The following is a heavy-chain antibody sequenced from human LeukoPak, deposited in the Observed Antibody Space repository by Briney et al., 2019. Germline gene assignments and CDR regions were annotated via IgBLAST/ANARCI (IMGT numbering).Heavy chain of an antibody. V-gene: IGHV4-31*03. CDR3: ARGFVLRYFVG. Sequence: SQTLSLTCTVSVGSISSGGYYSSWIRQHPGKGMEWIGYIYYSGSTYYNPSLKSRVTISVDTSKNQFSLKLSSVTAADTAVYYCARGFVLRYFVGWGQGTLVTVSS. CDR2: IYYSGST. CDR1: VGSISSGGYY. D-gene: IGHD3-9*01. J-gene: IGHJ4*02.